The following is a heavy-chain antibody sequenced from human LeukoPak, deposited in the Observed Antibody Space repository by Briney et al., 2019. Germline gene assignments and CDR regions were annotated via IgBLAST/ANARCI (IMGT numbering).Heavy chain of an antibody. J-gene: IGHJ4*02. D-gene: IGHD5-24*01. V-gene: IGHV1-69*13. CDR2: IILIFGTA. CDR1: GGTFSSYA. CDR3: ASAATMIKGFDY. Sequence: SVKVSCKASGGTFSSYAISWVRQAPGQGLEWMGGIILIFGTANYAQKFQGRVTITADESTSTAYMELSSLRSEDTAVYYCASAATMIKGFDYWGQGTLVTVSS.